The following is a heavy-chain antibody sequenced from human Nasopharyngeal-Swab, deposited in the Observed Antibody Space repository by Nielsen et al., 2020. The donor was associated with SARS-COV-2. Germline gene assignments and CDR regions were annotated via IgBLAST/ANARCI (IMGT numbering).Heavy chain of an antibody. D-gene: IGHD1-26*01. J-gene: IGHJ4*02. CDR1: GGTFSSYA. Sequence: SVKVSCKASGGTFSSYAISWVRQAPGQGLEWMGGIIPIFGAANYAQKFQGRVTITADESTSTAYMELSSLRSEDTAVYYCARERDKYSGSYNFDYWGQGTLVTVSS. CDR2: IIPIFGAA. CDR3: ARERDKYSGSYNFDY. V-gene: IGHV1-69*13.